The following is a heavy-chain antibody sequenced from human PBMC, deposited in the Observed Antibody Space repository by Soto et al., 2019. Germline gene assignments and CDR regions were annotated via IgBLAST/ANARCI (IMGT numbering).Heavy chain of an antibody. D-gene: IGHD6-13*01. J-gene: IGHJ4*02. Sequence: EVQLVESGGGLVQPGGSLRLSCAASGFTFSSYGMNWVRQAPGKGLEWVSYISSSSSTIYYADSVKGRFTISRDQAKNSLYLQMNSLRDEDTAEYYCARASGSWYSSGHFDYWGQGTLVTVSS. CDR2: ISSSSSTI. CDR1: GFTFSSYG. CDR3: ARASGSWYSSGHFDY. V-gene: IGHV3-48*02.